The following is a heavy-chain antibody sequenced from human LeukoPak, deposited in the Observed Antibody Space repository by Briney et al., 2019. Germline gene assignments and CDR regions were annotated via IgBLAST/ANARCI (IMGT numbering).Heavy chain of an antibody. CDR2: ISAYNGNT. Sequence: ASVKVSCKASGYTFTSHGISRVRQAPGQGLEWMGWISAYNGNTNYAQKLQGRVTMTTDTSTSTAYMELRSLRSDATAVYYCARGPSHWYFDLWGRGTLVTVFS. J-gene: IGHJ2*01. CDR3: ARGPSHWYFDL. CDR1: GYTFTSHG. V-gene: IGHV1-18*01.